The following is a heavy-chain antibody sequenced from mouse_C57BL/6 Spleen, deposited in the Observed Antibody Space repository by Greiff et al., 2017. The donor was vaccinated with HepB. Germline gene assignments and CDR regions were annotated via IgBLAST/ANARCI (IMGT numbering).Heavy chain of an antibody. CDR3: ARQAENFDY. J-gene: IGHJ2*01. V-gene: IGHV5-6*01. CDR1: GFTFSSYG. Sequence: EVMLVESGGDLVKPGGSLKLSCAASGFTFSSYGMSWVRQTPDKRLEWVATISSGGSYTYYPDSVKGRFTISRDNAKNTLYLQMSSLKSEDTAMYYCARQAENFDYWGQGTTLTVSS. D-gene: IGHD3-3*01. CDR2: ISSGGSYT.